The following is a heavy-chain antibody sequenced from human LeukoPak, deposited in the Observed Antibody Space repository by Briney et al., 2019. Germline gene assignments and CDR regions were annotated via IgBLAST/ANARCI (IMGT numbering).Heavy chain of an antibody. Sequence: GGSLRLSCAASGFTFSSYWMHWVRQAPGKGLVWVSRINSDGSSTSYADSVKGRFTISRDSAKNTLYLQMNSLRAEDTAVCYCARDPVAPRYCSSTSCYDSRGWFDPWGQGTLVTVSS. CDR1: GFTFSSYW. J-gene: IGHJ5*02. D-gene: IGHD2-2*01. CDR2: INSDGSST. CDR3: ARDPVAPRYCSSTSCYDSRGWFDP. V-gene: IGHV3-74*01.